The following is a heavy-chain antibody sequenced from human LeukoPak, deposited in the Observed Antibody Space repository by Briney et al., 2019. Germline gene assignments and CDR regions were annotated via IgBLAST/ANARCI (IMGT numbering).Heavy chain of an antibody. CDR1: GVTFSIYA. Sequence: PGGSLRLSSAASGVTFSIYAMSSVCEAPGEGLESVSTISYRGGSTYYADSVKGRFTISRDNSKNTRYLQMNRLRAEDTAVYYCAKDQSRDYGSGSYFRGIFGYWGQGTLVTVSS. CDR2: ISYRGGST. CDR3: AKDQSRDYGSGSYFRGIFGY. J-gene: IGHJ4*02. V-gene: IGHV3-23*01. D-gene: IGHD3-10*01.